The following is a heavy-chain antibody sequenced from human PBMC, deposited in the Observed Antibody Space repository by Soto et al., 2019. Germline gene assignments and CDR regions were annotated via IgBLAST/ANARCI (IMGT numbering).Heavy chain of an antibody. V-gene: IGHV3-23*01. CDR3: VSDPNWEWGY. J-gene: IGHJ4*02. Sequence: GGSLRLSCVASGITFGSRAMSWVRQAPGEGLGWVSNINYSGVSTYYSDAVKGRFTISRDNSRNILHLEMNSLTVDDTAVYYCVSDPNWEWGYWGQGTPVTVSS. CDR2: INYSGVST. D-gene: IGHD1-26*01. CDR1: GITFGSRA.